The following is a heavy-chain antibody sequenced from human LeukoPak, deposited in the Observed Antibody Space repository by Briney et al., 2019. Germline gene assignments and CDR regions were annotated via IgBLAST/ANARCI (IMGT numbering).Heavy chain of an antibody. CDR3: ARGAAYDFWSGYPDY. CDR2: ISSSGSTI. CDR1: GFTFSSYE. V-gene: IGHV3-48*03. Sequence: GGSLRLSCAASGFTFSSYEMNWVRQAPGKGLEWVSYISSSGSTIYYADSVKGRFTISRDNAKNSLYLQMNSLRAEDTAVYYCARGAAYDFWSGYPDYWGQGTLVTVSS. J-gene: IGHJ4*02. D-gene: IGHD3-3*01.